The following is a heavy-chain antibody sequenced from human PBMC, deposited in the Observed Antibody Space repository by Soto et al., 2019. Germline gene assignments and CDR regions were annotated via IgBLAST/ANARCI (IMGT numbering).Heavy chain of an antibody. CDR1: GGSFSGYY. CDR3: ARGWDTVTISSDVLDY. D-gene: IGHD4-4*01. V-gene: IGHV4-34*01. CDR2: INHSGST. Sequence: SETLSLTCAVYGGSFSGYYWSWIRQPPGKGLEWIGEINHSGSTNYNPSLKSRVTISVDTSKNQFSLKLSSVTAADTAVYYCARGWDTVTISSDVLDYSGQGTLVTVSS. J-gene: IGHJ4*02.